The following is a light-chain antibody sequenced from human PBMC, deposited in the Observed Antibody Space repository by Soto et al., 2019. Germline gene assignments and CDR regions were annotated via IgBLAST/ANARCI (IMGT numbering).Light chain of an antibody. J-gene: IGLJ1*01. CDR1: NSDVGAYNY. V-gene: IGLV2-14*01. CDR2: EVF. Sequence: QSALTQPVSVSGSPGQSITIPCTGTNSDVGAYNYVSWYQHHPGKAPKLMIYEVFIRPSGVSSRFSGSKSGSTASLTISGLQAEDEADYYCSSYTTTNTLYVFGTGTKVTV. CDR3: SSYTTTNTLYV.